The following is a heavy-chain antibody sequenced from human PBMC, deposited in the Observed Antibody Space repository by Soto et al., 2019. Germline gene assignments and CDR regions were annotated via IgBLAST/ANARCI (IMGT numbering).Heavy chain of an antibody. J-gene: IGHJ4*02. CDR2: ISSSSSTI. Sequence: GGSLRLSCAASGFTFSSYSMNWVRQAPGKGLEWVSYISSSSSTIYYADSVKGRFTISRDNAKNSLYLQMNSLRDEDTAVYYCARDLHDDYYDSSGYYGLWGQGTLVTVSS. CDR1: GFTFSSYS. CDR3: ARDLHDDYYDSSGYYGL. D-gene: IGHD3-22*01. V-gene: IGHV3-48*02.